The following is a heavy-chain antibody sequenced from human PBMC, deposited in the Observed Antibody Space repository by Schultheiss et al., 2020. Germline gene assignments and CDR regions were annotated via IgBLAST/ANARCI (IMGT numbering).Heavy chain of an antibody. Sequence: ASVKVSCKASGYTFTGYYMHWVRQAPGQGLEWMGWINPNSGGTNYAQKFQGWVTMTRDTSISTAYMELSRLRSDDTAVYYCARGGLYSSGDKGNWFDPWGQGTLVTVSS. CDR3: ARGGLYSSGDKGNWFDP. V-gene: IGHV1-2*04. CDR1: GYTFTGYY. D-gene: IGHD6-19*01. CDR2: INPNSGGT. J-gene: IGHJ5*02.